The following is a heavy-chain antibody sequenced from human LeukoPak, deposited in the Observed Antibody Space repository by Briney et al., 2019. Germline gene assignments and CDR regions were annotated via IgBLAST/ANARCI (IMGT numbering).Heavy chain of an antibody. Sequence: SETLSLTCTVSGGSIHSYWSWIRQPAEKGLEWIGRISGSGTITYNPALQSRLTISIDTSKNQFSLKLMSVTAADTAVYHCARDSGTTGEVKFDPWGQGTLVTVSS. CDR3: ARDSGTTGEVKFDP. V-gene: IGHV4-4*07. J-gene: IGHJ5*02. CDR1: GGSIHSY. CDR2: ISGSGTI. D-gene: IGHD3-10*01.